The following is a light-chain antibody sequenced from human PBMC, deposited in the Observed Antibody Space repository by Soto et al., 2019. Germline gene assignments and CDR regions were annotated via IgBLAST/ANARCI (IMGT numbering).Light chain of an antibody. V-gene: IGKV1-27*01. Sequence: DIQMTQSPSSLSASVGDRVTITCRASQGIGNFLAWYQQKPGQVPKLLIYAASTLQSGVPSRFSGSGSGTDFTLTITSLKPEDAATYYCQKYISAPLTFGGGTKVEIK. CDR3: QKYISAPLT. CDR1: QGIGNF. J-gene: IGKJ4*01. CDR2: AAS.